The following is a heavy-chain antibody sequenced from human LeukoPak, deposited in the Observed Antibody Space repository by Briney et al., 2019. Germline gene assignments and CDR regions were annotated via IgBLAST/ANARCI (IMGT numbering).Heavy chain of an antibody. V-gene: IGHV3-30*02. CDR3: ARVTVPLVVITAGGFDY. CDR1: RFTFSTYG. J-gene: IGHJ4*02. CDR2: IRSDGNNK. D-gene: IGHD3-22*01. Sequence: GGSLRLSCAVSRFTFSTYGMHLVRQAPGKGLVWVAFIRSDGNNKYYEDSVKGRFTISRDNSKNTLYLQMNSLRTEDPAVYYCARVTVPLVVITAGGFDYWGQGTLVTVSS.